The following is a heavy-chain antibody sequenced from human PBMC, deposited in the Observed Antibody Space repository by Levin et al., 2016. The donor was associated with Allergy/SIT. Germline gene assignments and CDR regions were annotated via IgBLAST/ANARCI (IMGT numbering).Heavy chain of an antibody. D-gene: IGHD3-22*01. CDR1: GFTFTSCA. CDR3: AKHADGENGYRSWFEN. J-gene: IGHJ4*02. Sequence: GGSLRLSCAASGFTFTSCAMSWVRQAPGKGLEWVSAITGNGDTTSYADSVKGRFTISRDNSKNTLYLQMNSLRAEDTAVYYCAKHADGENGYRSWFENWGQGTLVTVSS. CDR2: ITGNGDTT. V-gene: IGHV3-23*01.